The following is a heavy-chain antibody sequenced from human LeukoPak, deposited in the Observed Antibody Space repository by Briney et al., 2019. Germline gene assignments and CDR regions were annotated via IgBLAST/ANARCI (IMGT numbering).Heavy chain of an antibody. CDR2: IKQDGSEK. D-gene: IGHD6-13*01. J-gene: IGHJ4*02. CDR1: GFTFSNYW. Sequence: GGSLRLSCAASGFTFSNYWMTWVRQAPGKGLEWVANIKQDGSEKYYVDSVKGRFTISRDNSKNSLYLQMNSLRTEDTALYYCAKDSYSSSWYVDFDYWGQGTLVTVSS. V-gene: IGHV3-7*03. CDR3: AKDSYSSSWYVDFDY.